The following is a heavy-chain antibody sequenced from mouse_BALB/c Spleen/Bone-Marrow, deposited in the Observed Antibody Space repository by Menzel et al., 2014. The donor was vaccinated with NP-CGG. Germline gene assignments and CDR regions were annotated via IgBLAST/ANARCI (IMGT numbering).Heavy chain of an antibody. CDR2: INPYNGVI. CDR1: GYSFTGYT. V-gene: IGHV1-18*01. D-gene: IGHD1-1*01. CDR3: ARFYYGSNYAMDY. J-gene: IGHJ4*01. Sequence: EVQLQESGPELVKPGASMKISCKASGYSFTGYTMNWVKQSHGKNLEWIGLINPYNGVINYNQKFKGKATFTVEKSSSTAYMELLSLTSEDSAVYFCARFYYGSNYAMDYWGQGTSVTVSS.